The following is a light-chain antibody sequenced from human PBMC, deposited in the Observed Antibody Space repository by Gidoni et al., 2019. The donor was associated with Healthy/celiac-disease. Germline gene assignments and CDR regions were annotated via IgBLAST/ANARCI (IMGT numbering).Light chain of an antibody. V-gene: IGLV1-40*01. CDR3: LSYDKNLNNWV. Sequence: QSVLTQPPSVSGAPGQSVTISCTGSNSNIGAGYSVHWYQQFPGTAPKLLIFRNINRPSGVPDRFFGSQSGTSASLDITGLHVEDEADYYCLSYDKNLNNWVFGGGTKLTVL. CDR2: RNI. J-gene: IGLJ3*02. CDR1: NSNIGAGYS.